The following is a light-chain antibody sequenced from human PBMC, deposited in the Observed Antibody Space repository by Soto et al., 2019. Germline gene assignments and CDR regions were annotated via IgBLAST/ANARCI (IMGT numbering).Light chain of an antibody. CDR2: DAA. Sequence: EIVLTQSPATLSLSPVERATLSCRASQNVRSYLAWYQQKPGQALRLLIYDAANRATGIPARFSGSGSGTDFTLTISSLEPEDFAVYYCQQRSNWPPITCGQGTRLEIK. J-gene: IGKJ5*01. CDR3: QQRSNWPPIT. CDR1: QNVRSY. V-gene: IGKV3-11*01.